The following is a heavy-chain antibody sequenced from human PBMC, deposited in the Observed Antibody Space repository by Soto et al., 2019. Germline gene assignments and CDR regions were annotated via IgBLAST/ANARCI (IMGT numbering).Heavy chain of an antibody. CDR1: GFTFSSYG. CDR3: ARELYNWNDRDYYYGMDV. Sequence: GGSLRLSCAASGFTFSSYGMHWVRQAPGKGLEWVAVIWYDGSNKYYADSVKGRFTISRDNSKNTLYLQMNSLRAEDTAVYYCARELYNWNDRDYYYGMDVWGQGTTVTVSS. CDR2: IWYDGSNK. D-gene: IGHD1-20*01. J-gene: IGHJ6*02. V-gene: IGHV3-33*01.